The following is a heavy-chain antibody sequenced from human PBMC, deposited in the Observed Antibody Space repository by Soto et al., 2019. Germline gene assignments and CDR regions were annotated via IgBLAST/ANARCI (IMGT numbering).Heavy chain of an antibody. V-gene: IGHV4-38-2*01. CDR2: IYHSGST. CDR3: ARGMVRGVNGKWFDP. CDR1: GYSISSGYY. Sequence: KTSETLSLTCAVSGYSISSGYYWGWIRQPPGKGLEWIGSIYHSGSTYYNPSLKSRVTISVDTSKNQFSLKLSSVTAADTAVYYCARGMVRGVNGKWFDPWGQGTLVTVSS. D-gene: IGHD3-10*01. J-gene: IGHJ5*02.